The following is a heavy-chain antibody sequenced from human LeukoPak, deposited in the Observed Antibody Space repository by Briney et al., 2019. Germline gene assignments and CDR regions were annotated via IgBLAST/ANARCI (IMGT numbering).Heavy chain of an antibody. CDR1: GFSIGSGYH. V-gene: IGHV4-38-2*01. J-gene: IGHJ4*02. CDR3: ARHLAAAGASYLDF. CDR2: ISRSGNP. Sequence: PSETLSLTCVVSGFSIGSGYHWGWVRQSPGTGLQWIGSISRSGNPYYNPSLMSRVTISIDTSGNQFSLRLSSVTAADTAVYYCARHLAAAGASYLDFWGRGTLLTVSS. D-gene: IGHD6-13*01.